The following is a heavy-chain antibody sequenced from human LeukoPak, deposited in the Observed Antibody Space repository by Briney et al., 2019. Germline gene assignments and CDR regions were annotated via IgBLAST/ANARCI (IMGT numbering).Heavy chain of an antibody. D-gene: IGHD6-13*01. Sequence: GGSLRLSCAASGFMFSTYWMTWVRQAPGKGLEWVANIKPDGSETYYVDSVKGRFTISRDNTKNLLYLQMNSLRGEDAAVYYCGGFGYEAAVDLWGQGNLGTVSS. CDR1: GFMFSTYW. V-gene: IGHV3-7*01. J-gene: IGHJ4*02. CDR2: IKPDGSET. CDR3: GGFGYEAAVDL.